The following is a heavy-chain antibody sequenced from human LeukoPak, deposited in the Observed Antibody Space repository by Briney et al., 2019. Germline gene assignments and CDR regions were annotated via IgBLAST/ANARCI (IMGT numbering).Heavy chain of an antibody. Sequence: SETLSLTCAVSGGSISSTNWWGWVRQPPGKGLEWIGEIHHSGTINYNPSLKSRITISIDKSKNEISLKLTSVTAADTAVYYCARVSPAGWLDPWGQGTLVTVSS. D-gene: IGHD2-2*01. J-gene: IGHJ5*02. V-gene: IGHV4-4*02. CDR2: IHHSGTI. CDR3: ARVSPAGWLDP. CDR1: GGSISSTNW.